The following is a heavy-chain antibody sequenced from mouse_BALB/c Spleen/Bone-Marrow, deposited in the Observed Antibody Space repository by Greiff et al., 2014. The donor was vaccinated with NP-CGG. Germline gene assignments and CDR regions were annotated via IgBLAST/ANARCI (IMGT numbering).Heavy chain of an antibody. D-gene: IGHD3-2*02. CDR2: ISSGGVYT. CDR3: ARSPQRDYAMDY. J-gene: IGHJ4*01. Sequence: EVMLVESGGGLVKPGGSLKLSCAASGFTFSSYAMSWVRQSPEKRLEWVAEISSGGVYTYYPDTVTGRFTISRDNAKNTLYLEMSSLRSEDTAMYYCARSPQRDYAMDYWGQGTSVTVSS. V-gene: IGHV5-9-4*01. CDR1: GFTFSSYA.